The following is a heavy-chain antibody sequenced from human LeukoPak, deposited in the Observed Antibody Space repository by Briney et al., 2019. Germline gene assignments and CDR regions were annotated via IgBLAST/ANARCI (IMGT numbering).Heavy chain of an antibody. CDR1: GYTFTING. Sequence: ASAKVSCKASGYTFTINGISWVRQAPGRGLEWMGWISANSGDTIYAEKFHGRVTLTRDTSTGTAYMELNSLTYDDTAVYYCARDRWYAFDYWGQGTLVTVSS. CDR3: ARDRWYAFDY. J-gene: IGHJ4*02. V-gene: IGHV1-18*01. CDR2: ISANSGDT. D-gene: IGHD6-13*01.